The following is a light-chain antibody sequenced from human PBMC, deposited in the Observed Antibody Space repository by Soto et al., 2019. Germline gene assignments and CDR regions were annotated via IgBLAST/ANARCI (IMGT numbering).Light chain of an antibody. CDR3: AAWDDSPTGSYV. Sequence: QSVLTHPPSASGTPGQRVTISCSGSSSNIGSNTVNWYQQLPGTAPKLLIYGNNQRPSGVPDRFSGSKSGTSASLAISGLQSEDESDYYCAAWDDSPTGSYVFGAGTKVTVL. J-gene: IGLJ1*01. CDR2: GNN. CDR1: SSNIGSNT. V-gene: IGLV1-44*01.